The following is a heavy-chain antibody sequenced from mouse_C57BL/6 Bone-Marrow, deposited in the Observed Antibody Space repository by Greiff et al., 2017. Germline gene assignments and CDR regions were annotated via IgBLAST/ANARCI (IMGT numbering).Heavy chain of an antibody. V-gene: IGHV1-81*01. CDR2: IYPRSGNT. CDR3: ARHWGDY. CDR1: GYTFTSYG. D-gene: IGHD4-1*01. J-gene: IGHJ2*01. Sequence: QVQLQQSGAELVRPGASVTLSCKASGYTFTSYGISWVKQRTGQGLEWIGEIYPRSGNTYYNEKFKGKATLTADKSSSTAYMELRSLTSEDSAVYFCARHWGDYWGQGTTLTVSS.